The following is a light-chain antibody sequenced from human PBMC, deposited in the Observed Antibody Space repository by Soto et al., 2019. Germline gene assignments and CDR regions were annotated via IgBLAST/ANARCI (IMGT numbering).Light chain of an antibody. CDR3: CEDAGSRVV. CDR2: DIS. J-gene: IGLJ2*01. Sequence: QSVLTQPRSVSGSPGQSVTISCTGTSSDVGGYNYVSWYQQPPGKAPQLMIYDISKRPSGVPDRFSGSKSGNTASLTISGLQAEDESDYDCCEDAGSRVVFGGGTKVTVL. CDR1: SSDVGGYNY. V-gene: IGLV2-11*01.